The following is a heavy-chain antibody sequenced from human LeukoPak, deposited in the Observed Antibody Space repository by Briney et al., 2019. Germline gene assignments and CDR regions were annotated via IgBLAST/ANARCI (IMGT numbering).Heavy chain of an antibody. V-gene: IGHV3-30*04. CDR3: AREQLLAYCGGGCYSGFDY. J-gene: IGHJ4*02. CDR2: ISYDGSNK. Sequence: GRSLRLSCAASGFTFSSYAMHWVRQAPGKGLEWVAVISYDGSNKYYADSVKGRFTISRDNSKNTLYLQMNSLRAEDTAVYYCAREQLLAYCGGGCYSGFDYWGQGTLVTVSS. D-gene: IGHD2-21*02. CDR1: GFTFSSYA.